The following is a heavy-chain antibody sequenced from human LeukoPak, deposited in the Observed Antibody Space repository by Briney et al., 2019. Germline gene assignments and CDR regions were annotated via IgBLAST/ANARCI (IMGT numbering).Heavy chain of an antibody. CDR3: ARGGSGHCSSTSCFGFDY. D-gene: IGHD2-2*01. Sequence: GGSLRLSCAASGFTFSSYAMHRVRQAPGKGLEYVSAISSNGGSTYYANSVKGRFTISRDNSKNTLYLQMGSLRAEDMAVYYCARGGSGHCSSTSCFGFDYWGQGTLVTVSS. J-gene: IGHJ4*02. CDR1: GFTFSSYA. CDR2: ISSNGGST. V-gene: IGHV3-64*01.